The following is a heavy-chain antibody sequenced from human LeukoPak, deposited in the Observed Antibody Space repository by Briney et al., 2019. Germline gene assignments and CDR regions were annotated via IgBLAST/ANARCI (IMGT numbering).Heavy chain of an antibody. D-gene: IGHD1-26*01. J-gene: IGHJ4*02. CDR3: AKDQSAGGELPGY. Sequence: GGSLRLSCAASGFTFDDYAMHWVRQAPGKGLEWVSGIWWSSGSKGYADSVKGRFIISRDNAKNSLYLQMNSLRAEDTALYYWAKDQSAGGELPGYWGQGNLVTVSS. CDR1: GFTFDDYA. CDR2: IWWSSGSK. V-gene: IGHV3-9*01.